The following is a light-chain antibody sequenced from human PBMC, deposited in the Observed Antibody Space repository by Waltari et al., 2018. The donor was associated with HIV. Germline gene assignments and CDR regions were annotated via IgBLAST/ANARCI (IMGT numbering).Light chain of an antibody. CDR1: HIGSKS. V-gene: IGLV3-21*02. Sequence: SYFLTQPPSVSVAPGQTARITCGGNHIGSKSVQWYQQKPGQAPDLVSYEDRDRPPRIPGRSSGAKAGNTASRTSSRVEGGDEADYYWQVGDSPTDDNYVFGTGTKVTGL. CDR2: EDR. CDR3: QVGDSPTDDNYV. J-gene: IGLJ1*01.